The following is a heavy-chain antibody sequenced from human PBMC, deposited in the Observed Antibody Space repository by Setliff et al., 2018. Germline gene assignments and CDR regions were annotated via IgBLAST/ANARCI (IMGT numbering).Heavy chain of an antibody. CDR3: ARGLSYNFWSGYPYFDY. J-gene: IGHJ4*02. CDR1: GGSFSAYY. D-gene: IGHD3-3*01. Sequence: PSETLSLTCAVYGGSFSAYYWNWIRQPPGKGLEWIGEINHSGSTNYNPSLKSRVTISVDTSKNQFSLKLSSVTAADTAVYYCARGLSYNFWSGYPYFDYWGQGTLVTVSS. V-gene: IGHV4-34*01. CDR2: INHSGST.